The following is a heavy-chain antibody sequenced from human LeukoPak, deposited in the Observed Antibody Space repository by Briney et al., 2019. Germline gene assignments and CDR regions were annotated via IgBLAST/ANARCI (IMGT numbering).Heavy chain of an antibody. Sequence: ASVKVSCKASGYTFTSYDINWVRQATEQGLEWMGWMNPNSGNTGYAQKFQGRVTMTRNTSISTAYMELSSLRSEDTAVYYCARKYCSSTSCYYYYGMDVWGQGTTVTVSS. CDR3: ARKYCSSTSCYYYYGMDV. J-gene: IGHJ6*02. D-gene: IGHD2-2*01. CDR1: GYTFTSYD. V-gene: IGHV1-8*01. CDR2: MNPNSGNT.